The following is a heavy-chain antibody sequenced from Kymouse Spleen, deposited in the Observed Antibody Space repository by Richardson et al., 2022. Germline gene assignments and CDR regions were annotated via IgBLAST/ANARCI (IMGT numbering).Heavy chain of an antibody. Sequence: QVQLQQWGAGLLKPSETLSLTCAVYGGSFSGYYWSWIRQPPGKGLEWIGEINHSGSTNYNPSLKSRVTISVDTSKNQFSLKLSSVTAADTAVYYCARANWNYRWFDPWGQGTLVTVSS. CDR2: INHSGST. CDR1: GGSFSGYY. V-gene: IGHV4-34*01. D-gene: IGHD1-7*01. CDR3: ARANWNYRWFDP. J-gene: IGHJ5*02.